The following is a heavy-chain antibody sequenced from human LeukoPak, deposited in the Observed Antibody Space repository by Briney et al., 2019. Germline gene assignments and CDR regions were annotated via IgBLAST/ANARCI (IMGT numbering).Heavy chain of an antibody. J-gene: IGHJ5*02. CDR3: AGVADIVVVPAAMQWFDP. V-gene: IGHV4-34*01. CDR2: INHSGST. CDR1: GGSFSGYY. Sequence: SETLSLTCTVYGGSFSGYYWSWLRHPPGKGQEWIGQINHSGSTHYIPSLKRRVTISVDTSKNQFSLKLSSVTAADTAVYYCAGVADIVVVPAAMQWFDPWGQGTLVTVSS. D-gene: IGHD2-2*01.